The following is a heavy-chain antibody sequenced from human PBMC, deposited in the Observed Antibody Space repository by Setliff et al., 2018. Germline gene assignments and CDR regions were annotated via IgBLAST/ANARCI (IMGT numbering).Heavy chain of an antibody. V-gene: IGHV3-21*05. CDR2: VSPRSTFI. Sequence: GASVKVSCVGFGFNFKTSSLNWVRQAPGKGLEWLSYVSPRSTFIHVADSVRGRFTVSRDDARGSVLLQMNSLRAEDTGIYYCATSSYYDNAGYRFFDNWGQGTQVTVSS. CDR3: ATSSYYDNAGYRFFDN. CDR1: GFNFKTSS. J-gene: IGHJ4*02. D-gene: IGHD3-9*01.